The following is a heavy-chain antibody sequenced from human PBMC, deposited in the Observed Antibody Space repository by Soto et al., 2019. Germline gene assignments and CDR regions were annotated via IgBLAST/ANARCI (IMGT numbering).Heavy chain of an antibody. Sequence: SETLSLTCTVSGSSISSYYWSWLRQPPGKGLEWIGYIYYSGSTNYNPSLKSRVTISVDTSKNQFSLKLSSVTAADTAVYYCARGLAAAGMGASGYYYYYYMDVWGKGTTVTVSS. CDR1: GSSISSYY. CDR2: IYYSGST. D-gene: IGHD6-13*01. J-gene: IGHJ6*03. V-gene: IGHV4-59*01. CDR3: ARGLAAAGMGASGYYYYYYMDV.